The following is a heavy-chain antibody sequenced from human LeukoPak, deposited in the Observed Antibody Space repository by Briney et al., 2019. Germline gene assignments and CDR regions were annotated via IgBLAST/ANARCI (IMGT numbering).Heavy chain of an antibody. Sequence: SETLSLTCTVSGGSISSYYWSWIRQPPGKGLEWIGYIYYSGSTNYNPSLKSRVTISVDTSKNQFSLKLSSVTAADTAVYYCARQGYYGSGSHLFDYWGQGTLVTVSS. V-gene: IGHV4-59*08. CDR2: IYYSGST. CDR3: ARQGYYGSGSHLFDY. J-gene: IGHJ4*02. D-gene: IGHD3-10*01. CDR1: GGSISSYY.